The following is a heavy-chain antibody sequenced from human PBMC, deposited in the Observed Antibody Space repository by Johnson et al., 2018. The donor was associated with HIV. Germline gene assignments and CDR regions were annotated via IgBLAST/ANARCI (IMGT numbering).Heavy chain of an antibody. CDR3: ARDRLYSSGWYGTDAFDI. D-gene: IGHD6-19*01. Sequence: VQLVESGGGLVQSGGSLRLSCAASGFTVSSNYMSWVRQAPGKGLEWVSVIYSGGSTYYADSVKGRFTISRDNSKNTLYLQMNSLRAEDTAVYYCARDRLYSSGWYGTDAFDIWGQGTMVTVSS. CDR1: GFTVSSNY. CDR2: IYSGGST. V-gene: IGHV3-66*02. J-gene: IGHJ3*02.